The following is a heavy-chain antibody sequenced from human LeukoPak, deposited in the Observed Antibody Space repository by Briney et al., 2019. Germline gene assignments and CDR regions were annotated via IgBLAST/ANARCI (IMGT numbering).Heavy chain of an antibody. V-gene: IGHV3-20*04. CDR3: ARRSGDYALDV. Sequence: GGSLRLSCAASGFIFDDYGMNWVCQAPGKGLEWVSGINFNGGITGYADSVKGRFTISRDNAKNFLFLQMSSLRDEDTALYYCARRSGDYALDVWGQGTTVTVSS. D-gene: IGHD6-19*01. J-gene: IGHJ6*02. CDR1: GFIFDDYG. CDR2: INFNGGIT.